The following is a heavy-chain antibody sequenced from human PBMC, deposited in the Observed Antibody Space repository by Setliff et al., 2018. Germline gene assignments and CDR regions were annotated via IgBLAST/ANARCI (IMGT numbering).Heavy chain of an antibody. CDR1: GYTFTSYD. CDR2: MNPNSGNT. Sequence: ASVKVSCKASGYTFTSYDINWVQQATGQGLEWMGWMNPNSGNTGYAQKFQGRVTITRNTSISTAYMELSSLRSEDTAVYYCARDLPKYSISSVDNYFEYWGQGTLVTVSS. V-gene: IGHV1-8*03. D-gene: IGHD6-6*01. J-gene: IGHJ4*02. CDR3: ARDLPKYSISSVDNYFEY.